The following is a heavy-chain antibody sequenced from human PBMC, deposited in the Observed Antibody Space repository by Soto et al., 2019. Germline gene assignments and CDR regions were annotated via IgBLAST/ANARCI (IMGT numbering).Heavy chain of an antibody. J-gene: IGHJ5*02. D-gene: IGHD4-4*01. CDR2: IYYSGST. Sequence: PSETLSLTCTVSGGSISSGDYYWSWIRQPPGKGLEWIGYIYYSGSTYYNPSLKSRVTILVDTSKNQFSLKLSSVTAADTAVYYCARALQYHNCFDPWGQGTLVTVSS. CDR3: ARALQYHNCFDP. V-gene: IGHV4-30-4*01. CDR1: GGSISSGDYY.